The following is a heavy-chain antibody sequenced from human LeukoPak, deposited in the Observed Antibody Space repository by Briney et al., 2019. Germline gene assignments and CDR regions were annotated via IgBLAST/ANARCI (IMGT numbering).Heavy chain of an antibody. CDR1: GGSFSGYY. CDR3: GGRGYCSSTSCPDMPFDY. Sequence: SETLSLTCAVYGGSFSGYYWSWIRQPAGKGLEWIGRIYTSGSTNYNPSLKSRVTISVDTSKNQFSLKLSSVTAADTAVYYCGGRGYCSSTSCPDMPFDYWGQGTLVTVSS. J-gene: IGHJ4*02. V-gene: IGHV4-59*10. D-gene: IGHD2-2*01. CDR2: IYTSGST.